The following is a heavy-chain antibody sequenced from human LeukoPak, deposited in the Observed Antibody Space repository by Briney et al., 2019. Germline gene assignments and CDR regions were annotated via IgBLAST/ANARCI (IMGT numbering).Heavy chain of an antibody. V-gene: IGHV4-59*08. Sequence: SETLSLTCTVSGGSISSYYWSWIRQPPGKGPEWIGYIYYSGSTNYNPSLKSRVTISVDTSKNQFSLKLSSVTAADTAVYYCARLFYGGNTIIFDYWGQGTLVTVSS. D-gene: IGHD4-23*01. CDR1: GGSISSYY. J-gene: IGHJ4*02. CDR3: ARLFYGGNTIIFDY. CDR2: IYYSGST.